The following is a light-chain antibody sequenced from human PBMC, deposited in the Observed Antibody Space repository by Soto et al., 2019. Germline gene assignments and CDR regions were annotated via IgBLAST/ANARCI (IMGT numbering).Light chain of an antibody. J-gene: IGLJ1*01. CDR2: EVS. CDR3: SLYTSSRGGYV. V-gene: IGLV2-18*01. CDR1: SSDVGSYNR. Sequence: QSALTQPPSVSGSPGRSVTISCTGTSSDVGSYNRVSWYQQPPGTAPKLMIYEVSNRPSGVPDRFSGSKSGNTASLTISGLQAEDEADYYCSLYTSSRGGYVFGTGTKVTVL.